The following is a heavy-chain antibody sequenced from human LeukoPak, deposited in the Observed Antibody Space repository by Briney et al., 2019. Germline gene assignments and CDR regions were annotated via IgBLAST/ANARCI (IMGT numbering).Heavy chain of an antibody. V-gene: IGHV1-69*04. CDR1: GGTFSSYA. CDR3: ARDAVPSSQFDY. Sequence: ASVKVSCKASGGTFSSYAISWVRQAPGQGLEWMGRIIPILGIANYAQKFQGRVTITADKSTSTAYMELSSLRSEDTAVYYCARDAVPSSQFDYWGQGTLVTVSS. J-gene: IGHJ4*02. D-gene: IGHD2-2*01. CDR2: IIPILGIA.